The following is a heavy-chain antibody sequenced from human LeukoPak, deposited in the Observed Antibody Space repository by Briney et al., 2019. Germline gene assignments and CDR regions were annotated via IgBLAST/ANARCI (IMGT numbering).Heavy chain of an antibody. J-gene: IGHJ5*02. D-gene: IGHD2-2*02. CDR3: ARLHCSSTSCNSP. CDR2: INPNSGGT. V-gene: IGHV1-2*02. CDR1: GYTFTGYY. Sequence: GASVKVSCKASGYTFTGYYMHWVRQAPGQGFEWMGWINPNSGGTNYAQKFQGRVTMTRDTSISTAYMELSRLRSDDTAVYYCARLHCSSTSCNSPWGQGTLVTVSS.